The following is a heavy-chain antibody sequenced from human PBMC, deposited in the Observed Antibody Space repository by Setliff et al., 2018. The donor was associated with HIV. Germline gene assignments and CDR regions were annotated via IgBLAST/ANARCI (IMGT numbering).Heavy chain of an antibody. Sequence: PGESLKISCAASGFTFSSYSMNWVRQAPGKGLEWVSYISSSSSTIYYADSVKGRFTISRDNAKNSLYLQMNSLRAEDTAVYYCARSRAAGFDYWGQGTRVTVSS. D-gene: IGHD6-13*01. CDR2: ISSSSSTI. V-gene: IGHV3-48*01. CDR3: ARSRAAGFDY. J-gene: IGHJ4*02. CDR1: GFTFSSYS.